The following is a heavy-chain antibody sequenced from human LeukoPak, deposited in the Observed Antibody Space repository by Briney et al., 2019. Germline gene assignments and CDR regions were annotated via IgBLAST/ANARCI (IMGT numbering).Heavy chain of an antibody. D-gene: IGHD5-18*01. CDR2: INWNAGST. V-gene: IGHV3-20*04. J-gene: IGHJ4*02. CDR1: EFTSDNYG. Sequence: GGSLRLSCTVSEFTSDNYGVSWVRQAPGKGLEWVAGINWNAGSTSYADSVKGRFTISRDNAKNSVFLQMNSLRAEDTALYYCARDYSYGYFDYWGQGTLVTVSS. CDR3: ARDYSYGYFDY.